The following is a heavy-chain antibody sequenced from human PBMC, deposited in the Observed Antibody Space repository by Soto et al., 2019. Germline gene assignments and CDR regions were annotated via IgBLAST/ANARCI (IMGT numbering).Heavy chain of an antibody. D-gene: IGHD3-16*01. CDR1: GFTFSSYA. CDR2: ISYDGSNK. CDR3: ARDLVRGGGLGDYYGMDV. J-gene: IGHJ6*01. V-gene: IGHV3-30-3*01. Sequence: QVQLVESGGGVVQPGRSLRLSCAASGFTFSSYAMHWVRQAPGKGLEWVAVISYDGSNKYYADSVKGRFTISRDNSKNTVYLQMNSLRAEDTAVYYCARDLVRGGGLGDYYGMDVW.